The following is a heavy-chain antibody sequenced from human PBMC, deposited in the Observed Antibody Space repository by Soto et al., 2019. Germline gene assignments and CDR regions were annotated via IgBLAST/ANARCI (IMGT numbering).Heavy chain of an antibody. V-gene: IGHV4-39*01. CDR1: SGSISSSSSY. Sequence: QLQLQESGSGLVKPSETLSITCTISSGSISSSSSYWGWIRQPPGKGLEWIGSIYYSGNTYYNPSLKSRVTISIDSSKTQFSLTLNAVTTADTAVYYCGAQAYGAKGYYFETWGQGTLVTVSS. D-gene: IGHD4-17*01. CDR2: IYYSGNT. CDR3: GAQAYGAKGYYFET. J-gene: IGHJ4*02.